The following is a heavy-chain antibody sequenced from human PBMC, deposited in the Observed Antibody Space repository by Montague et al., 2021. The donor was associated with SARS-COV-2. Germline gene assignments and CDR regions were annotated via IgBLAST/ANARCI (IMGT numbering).Heavy chain of an antibody. CDR1: GGSLSGYY. V-gene: IGHV4-34*01. J-gene: IGHJ6*02. CDR2: INHSANT. CDR3: ASGIYPSGSYYNRYYYGLNI. Sequence: SETQSLTCAVYGGSLSGYYWSWIRQPLEKGLEWIGEINHSANTKYNPSLKSPVTISIDTSKNQFSLKMTSVTAADTATYYCASGIYPSGSYYNRYYYGLNIWGPGTTVIVSS. D-gene: IGHD3-10*01.